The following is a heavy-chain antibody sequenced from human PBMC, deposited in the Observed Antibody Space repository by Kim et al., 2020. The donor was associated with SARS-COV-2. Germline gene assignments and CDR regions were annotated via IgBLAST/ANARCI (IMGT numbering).Heavy chain of an antibody. CDR1: AFGFSSSG. V-gene: IGHV3-30*18. D-gene: IGHD2-15*01. CDR2: TTNDGTKT. CDR3: AKGFSQDNRRWDY. Sequence: GGSLRLSCVASAFGFSSSGMYWVRQAPGKGLEWVASTTNDGTKTYYADSVKGRFTISRDNSKNTLYFQMNGLRVDDTALYYCAKGFSQDNRRWDYWGQGALVTVSS. J-gene: IGHJ4*02.